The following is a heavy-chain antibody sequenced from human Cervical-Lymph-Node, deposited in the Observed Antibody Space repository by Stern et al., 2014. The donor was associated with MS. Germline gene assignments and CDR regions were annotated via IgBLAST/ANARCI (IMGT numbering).Heavy chain of an antibody. D-gene: IGHD4-17*01. CDR1: AFTFTNYA. CDR3: AKERSTFYGDYISPFDY. Sequence: VQLVESGGGLVQPGGSLRLSCAASAFTFTNYAMSWVRQAPGKGLEWVSGISATGGSTYYADSVKGRFTISRDQSKNTLYLQMNSLRAEDTAVYYCAKERSTFYGDYISPFDYWGQGTLVTISS. CDR2: ISATGGST. J-gene: IGHJ4*02. V-gene: IGHV3-23*04.